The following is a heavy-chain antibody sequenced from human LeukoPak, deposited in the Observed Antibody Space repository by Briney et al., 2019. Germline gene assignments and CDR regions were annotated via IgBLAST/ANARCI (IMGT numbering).Heavy chain of an antibody. Sequence: GGSLRLSCAASGFTFSSYSMNWVRQAPGKGLEWVSYISSSSSTIYYAHSVKGRFTISRDNAKNSLYLQMNSLRAEDTAVYYCARGLLPDYWGQGTLVTVSS. CDR1: GFTFSSYS. V-gene: IGHV3-48*04. CDR3: ARGLLPDY. CDR2: ISSSSSTI. D-gene: IGHD3-22*01. J-gene: IGHJ4*02.